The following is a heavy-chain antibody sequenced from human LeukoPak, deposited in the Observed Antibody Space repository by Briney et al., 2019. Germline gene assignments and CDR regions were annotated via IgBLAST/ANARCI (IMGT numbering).Heavy chain of an antibody. J-gene: IGHJ4*02. D-gene: IGHD6-19*01. CDR1: GFTFSKYW. Sequence: GGSLRLSCAASGFTFSKYWMLWVCQAPGKGLESVSRINTDGTVTTYADSVKGRFTVSRDNADNTMSLQMNSVRDEDTAVYYCATKQWLAPPPDSWGQGTPVTVSS. CDR3: ATKQWLAPPPDS. V-gene: IGHV3-74*01. CDR2: INTDGTVT.